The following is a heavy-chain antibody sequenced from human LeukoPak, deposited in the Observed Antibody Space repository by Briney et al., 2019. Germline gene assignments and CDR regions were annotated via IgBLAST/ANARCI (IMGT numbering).Heavy chain of an antibody. D-gene: IGHD3-3*01. Sequence: SETLSLTCTVSGGSISSGSYYWSWIRQPAGKGLEWIGRIYTSGSTNYNPSLKSRVTISVDTSKNQFSLKLSSMTAADTAVYYCARMGNFWSGYPPYYYYMDVWGKGTTVTVSS. CDR1: GGSISSGSYY. J-gene: IGHJ6*03. V-gene: IGHV4-61*02. CDR3: ARMGNFWSGYPPYYYYMDV. CDR2: IYTSGST.